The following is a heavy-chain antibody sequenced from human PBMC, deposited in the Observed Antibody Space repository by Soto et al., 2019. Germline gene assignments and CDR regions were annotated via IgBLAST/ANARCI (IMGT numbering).Heavy chain of an antibody. CDR3: ARGAGLLEWFTETYFDS. J-gene: IGHJ4*02. CDR2: IYYSGST. CDR1: GGSISSYY. Sequence: QVHLQESGPGLVKPSETLSLTCTVSGGSISSYYWCWIRQPPGKGLEWMGDIYYSGSTNYNPSLHSRGTTSVDTSTTPFSLKLSAVAAADPAVYSCARGAGLLEWFTETYFDSWGKGTLVTVSS. V-gene: IGHV4-59*01. D-gene: IGHD3-3*01.